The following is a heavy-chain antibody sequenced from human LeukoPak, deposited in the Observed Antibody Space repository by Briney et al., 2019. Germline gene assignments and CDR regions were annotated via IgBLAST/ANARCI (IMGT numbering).Heavy chain of an antibody. CDR1: GFSFSSYG. CDR2: ISYDGTNK. CDR3: AKDPPYYYDSSPTEY. Sequence: GRSLRLSCAASGFSFSSYGMHWVRQAPGKGLEWLAVISYDGTNKYYADSVMGRFTVSRDNSKNTLYLQMNSLRAEDTAIYYCAKDPPYYYDSSPTEYWGQGTLVTVSS. V-gene: IGHV3-30*18. J-gene: IGHJ4*02. D-gene: IGHD3-22*01.